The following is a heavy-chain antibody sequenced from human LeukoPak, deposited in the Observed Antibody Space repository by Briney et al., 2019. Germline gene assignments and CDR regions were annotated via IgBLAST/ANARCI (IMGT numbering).Heavy chain of an antibody. CDR3: ARDGDSSSWYGYNWFDP. Sequence: ASVKVSCKASGYTFTGYYMHWVRQAPGPGLEWMGWINPNSGGTNYAQKFQGRVTMTRDTTISTAYMELSRLRSDDTAVYYCARDGDSSSWYGYNWFDPWGQGTLVTVSS. D-gene: IGHD6-13*01. CDR1: GYTFTGYY. J-gene: IGHJ5*02. CDR2: INPNSGGT. V-gene: IGHV1-2*02.